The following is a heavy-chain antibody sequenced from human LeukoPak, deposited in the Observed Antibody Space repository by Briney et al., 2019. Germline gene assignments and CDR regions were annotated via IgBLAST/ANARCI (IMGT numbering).Heavy chain of an antibody. J-gene: IGHJ5*02. CDR3: ARLPSSTSPFDP. Sequence: SETLSLTCIVSAGSISSHYWSWIRQPPGKGLEWIGYIYYSGSTNYNPSLKSRVTISVDTSRNQFSLQLSSVTAADTAVYYCARLPSSTSPFDPWGQGTLVTVSS. CDR1: AGSISSHY. CDR2: IYYSGST. V-gene: IGHV4-59*11. D-gene: IGHD2-2*01.